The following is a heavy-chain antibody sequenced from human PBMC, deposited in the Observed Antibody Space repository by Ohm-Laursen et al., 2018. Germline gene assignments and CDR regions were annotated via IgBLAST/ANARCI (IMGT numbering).Heavy chain of an antibody. CDR1: GGSFSSADYY. J-gene: IGHJ3*01. CDR2: INHRGNT. CDR3: AREYSDDGGYRYDAFDV. V-gene: IGHV4-34*01. D-gene: IGHD2-15*01. Sequence: GTLSLTCAVSGGSFSSADYYWSWIRQPPGKGLEWIGEINHRGNTNYSPSLKSRVTMSVDTSRNHFSLELTSETAADAAVYYCAREYSDDGGYRYDAFDVWGHGTVVTVSS.